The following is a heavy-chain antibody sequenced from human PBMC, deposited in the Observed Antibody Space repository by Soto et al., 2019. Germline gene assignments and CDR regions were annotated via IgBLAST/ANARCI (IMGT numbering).Heavy chain of an antibody. V-gene: IGHV3-23*01. CDR2: ISGTGGST. Sequence: PGGSLRLSCAASGFTFSSSAMNWVRQAPGKGLEWVSGISGTGGSTYYADSVKGRFTISRDNSKNTLYLYLQMNSLRGDDTAVYYCAKAPDGWLANYFDYWGQGTLVTVSS. J-gene: IGHJ4*02. D-gene: IGHD6-19*01. CDR1: GFTFSSSA. CDR3: AKAPDGWLANYFDY.